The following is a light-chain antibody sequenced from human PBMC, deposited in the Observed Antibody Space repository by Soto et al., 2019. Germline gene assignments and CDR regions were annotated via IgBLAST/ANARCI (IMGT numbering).Light chain of an antibody. CDR3: QSYDTSLRGWL. CDR2: GDT. V-gene: IGLV1-40*01. J-gene: IGLJ3*02. CDR1: SSNIGAGHA. Sequence: QPVLTQPPSVSGAPWQRVTISCTGTSSNIGAGHAVHWYRQFPGAAPKLLIYGDTHRPSGVPDRFSGSKSATSASLVITGLQAEDEADYYCQSYDTSLRGWLFGGGTKRTVL.